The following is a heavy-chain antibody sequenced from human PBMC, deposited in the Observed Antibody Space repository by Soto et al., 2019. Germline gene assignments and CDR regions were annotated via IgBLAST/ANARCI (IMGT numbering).Heavy chain of an antibody. V-gene: IGHV3-64*01. J-gene: IGHJ6*03. CDR2: ISSNGVGT. D-gene: IGHD6-6*01. CDR3: ARRARPDFYYMAV. CDR1: GFTLSGYA. Sequence: GGSLRLSCAASGFTLSGYAMDWVLQAPGKGLEYVSGISSNGVGTYYANSVQGRFTISRDNSKNTVYLQMGSLRPEDMAVYYCARRARPDFYYMAVWGKGTTVTVSS.